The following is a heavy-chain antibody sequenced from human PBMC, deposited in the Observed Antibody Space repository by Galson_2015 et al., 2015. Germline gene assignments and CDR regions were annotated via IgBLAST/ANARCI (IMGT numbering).Heavy chain of an antibody. V-gene: IGHV3-23*01. J-gene: IGHJ4*02. Sequence: SLRLSCAASGFTFSSYPMSWVRQAPGRGLEWVSTISGSGSATDYADSVKGRFTISRDSAKNTLYLQMNSLRAEDTAVYYCATHRGYTFDLFDYWGQGTLVTVSS. CDR1: GFTFSSYP. D-gene: IGHD5-12*01. CDR2: ISGSGSAT. CDR3: ATHRGYTFDLFDY.